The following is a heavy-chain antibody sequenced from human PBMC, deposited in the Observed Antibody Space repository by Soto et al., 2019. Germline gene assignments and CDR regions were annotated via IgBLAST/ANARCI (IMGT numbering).Heavy chain of an antibody. D-gene: IGHD3-3*01. CDR1: GFTFSSYA. CDR2: ISGSGGST. Sequence: GGSLRLSCAASGFTFSSYAMSWVRQAPGKGLEWVSAISGSGGSTYYADSVKGRFTISRDNSKNTLYLQMNSLRAEDTAVYYCAKVGFSLYYDFWSGPEYSGQGTLVTDSS. J-gene: IGHJ4*02. CDR3: AKVGFSLYYDFWSGPEY. V-gene: IGHV3-23*01.